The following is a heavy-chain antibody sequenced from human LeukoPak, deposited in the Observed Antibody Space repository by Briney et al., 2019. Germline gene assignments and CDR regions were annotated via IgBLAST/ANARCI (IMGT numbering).Heavy chain of an antibody. J-gene: IGHJ4*02. D-gene: IGHD2-15*01. V-gene: IGHV4-59*12. CDR2: IYYSGST. CDR3: ATATYFDY. CDR1: VGSIRSYY. Sequence: SETLSLTCKVSVSVGSIRSYYWSWIRQPPGKALEWIGYIYYSGSTDYNPSLESRVTISLDTSKNQFSLKLSSVTAADTAVYYCATATYFDYWGQGTLVTVSS.